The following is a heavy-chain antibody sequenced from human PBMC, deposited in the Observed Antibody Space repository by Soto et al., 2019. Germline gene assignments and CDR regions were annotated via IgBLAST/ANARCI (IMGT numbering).Heavy chain of an antibody. Sequence: GGSLRLSCAASGFTFSSYSMNWVRQAPGKGLEWVSYISSSSSTIYYADSVKGRFTISRDNAKNSLYLQMNSLRAEDAAVYYCARDSSSSHFDYWGQGTLVTVSS. CDR3: ARDSSSSHFDY. V-gene: IGHV3-48*04. CDR2: ISSSSSTI. CDR1: GFTFSSYS. J-gene: IGHJ4*02. D-gene: IGHD6-6*01.